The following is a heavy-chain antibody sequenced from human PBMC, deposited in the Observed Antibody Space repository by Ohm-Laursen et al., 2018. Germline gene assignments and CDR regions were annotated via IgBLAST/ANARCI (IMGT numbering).Heavy chain of an antibody. D-gene: IGHD6-19*01. J-gene: IGHJ4*02. CDR1: GGSISSYY. CDR2: IYYSGST. Sequence: SDTLSLTCSVSGGSISSYYWSWIRQPPGKGLEWIGYIYYSGSTNYNPSLKSRVTMSVDTSKKQFSLNLSSVTAADMAVYYCARGGIAVALDYWGQGTLVTVSS. V-gene: IGHV4-59*12. CDR3: ARGGIAVALDY.